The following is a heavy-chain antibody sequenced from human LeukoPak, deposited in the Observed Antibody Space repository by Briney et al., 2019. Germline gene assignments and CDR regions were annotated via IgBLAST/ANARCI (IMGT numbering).Heavy chain of an antibody. CDR3: AKGYYGSGRIDHYYYMDV. Sequence: GGSLRLSCAASGFTFSSYGMHWVRQAPGKGLEWVAFIRYDGSNKYYADSVKGRFTISRDNSKNTLYLQMNSLRAEDTAVYYCAKGYYGSGRIDHYYYMDVWGKGTTVTISS. J-gene: IGHJ6*03. V-gene: IGHV3-30*02. CDR1: GFTFSSYG. CDR2: IRYDGSNK. D-gene: IGHD3-10*01.